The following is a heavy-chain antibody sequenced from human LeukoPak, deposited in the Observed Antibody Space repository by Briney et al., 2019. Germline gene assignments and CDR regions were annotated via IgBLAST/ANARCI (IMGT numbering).Heavy chain of an antibody. Sequence: PGGSLRLSCAASGFTFSSYAMSWVRQAPGKGLEWVSVISGSGGSTNYADSVKGRFTISSDNSKNTLYLQMNSLRAEDTAVYYCARDPYYYDSSGYYYGFDSWGQGTLVTVSS. J-gene: IGHJ5*01. V-gene: IGHV3-23*01. CDR3: ARDPYYYDSSGYYYGFDS. CDR2: ISGSGGST. CDR1: GFTFSSYA. D-gene: IGHD3-22*01.